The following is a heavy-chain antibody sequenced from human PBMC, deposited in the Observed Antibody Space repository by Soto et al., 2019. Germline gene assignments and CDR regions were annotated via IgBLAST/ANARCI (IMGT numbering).Heavy chain of an antibody. CDR1: GFIVSTSY. CDR2: IYNDGST. J-gene: IGHJ4*02. V-gene: IGHV3-66*01. CDR3: ARDSYTRY. D-gene: IGHD4-4*01. Sequence: GGSLRLSCAASGFIVSTSYMSWVRQAPGKGLEWVSIIYNDGSTYYADSVKGRFTISRDDSKNTLYLQILSLRAEDTAVYYCARDSYTRYWGQGTLVTVSS.